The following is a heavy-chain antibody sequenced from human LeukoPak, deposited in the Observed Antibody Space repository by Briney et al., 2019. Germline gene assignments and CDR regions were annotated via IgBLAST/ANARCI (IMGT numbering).Heavy chain of an antibody. CDR3: ARDKTGSYYVDYYYYGMDV. CDR1: GYTLTELS. Sequence: ASVKVSCKVSGYTLTELSMHWVRQAPGKGLKWMGGFDPEDGETIYAQKFQGRVTITADKSTSTAYMELSSLRSEDTAVYYCARDKTGSYYVDYYYYGMDVWGQGTTVTVSS. CDR2: FDPEDGET. D-gene: IGHD1-26*01. V-gene: IGHV1-24*01. J-gene: IGHJ6*02.